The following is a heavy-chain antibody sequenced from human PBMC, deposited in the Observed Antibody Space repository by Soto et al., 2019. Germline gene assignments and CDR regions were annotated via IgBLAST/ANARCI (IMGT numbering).Heavy chain of an antibody. D-gene: IGHD1-7*01. J-gene: IGHJ6*03. CDR1: GGSISSSSYY. CDR3: ARRINWNYPYYYYMDV. Sequence: PSETLSLTCTVSGGSISSSSYYWGWIRQPPGNGLEWFGSIYYSGSTYYNPSLKSRVTISVDTSKNQFSLKLSSVTAADTAVYYCARRINWNYPYYYYMDVWGKGTTVTVSS. CDR2: IYYSGST. V-gene: IGHV4-39*01.